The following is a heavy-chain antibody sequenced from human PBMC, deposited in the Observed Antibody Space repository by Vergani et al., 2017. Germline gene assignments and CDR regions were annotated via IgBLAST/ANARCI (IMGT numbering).Heavy chain of an antibody. CDR1: GGTFSSYA. CDR2: IIPIFGTA. CDR3: AGDLQETIPRYCSSTSCPIRYYYYGMDV. D-gene: IGHD2-2*01. V-gene: IGHV1-69*18. J-gene: IGHJ6*02. Sequence: QVQLVQSGAEVKKPGSSVKVSCKASGGTFSSYAISWVRQAPGQGLEWMGRIIPIFGTANYAQKFQGRVTITADESTSTAYMELSSLRSEDTAVYNCAGDLQETIPRYCSSTSCPIRYYYYGMDVWGQGTTVTVSS.